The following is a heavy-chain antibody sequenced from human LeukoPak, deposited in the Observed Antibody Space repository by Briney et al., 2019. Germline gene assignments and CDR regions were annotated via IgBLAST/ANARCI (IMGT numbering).Heavy chain of an antibody. V-gene: IGHV1-18*01. J-gene: IGHJ5*02. Sequence: GASVKVSCKASGYTFTSYGISWVRQAPGQGLEWMGWISAYNGNTNYAQKLRGRVTMTTDTSTSTAYMELRSLRSDDTAVYYCARDRAHDYGDRNWFDPWGQGTLVTVSS. D-gene: IGHD4-17*01. CDR3: ARDRAHDYGDRNWFDP. CDR2: ISAYNGNT. CDR1: GYTFTSYG.